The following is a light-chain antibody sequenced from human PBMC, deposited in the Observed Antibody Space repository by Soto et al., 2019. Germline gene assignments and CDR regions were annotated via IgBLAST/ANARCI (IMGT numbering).Light chain of an antibody. CDR3: AAWDDSLNEEV. Sequence: QSVLTQPPSASGTPGQRVSISCSGTSSNIGSKTVNWYQQLPGTAPKLVIYSNSQRPSGVTDRFSGSKSGTSASLAISGLQPEDEADYYCAAWDDSLNEEVFGGGTKVTVL. V-gene: IGLV1-44*01. CDR2: SNS. J-gene: IGLJ2*01. CDR1: SSNIGSKT.